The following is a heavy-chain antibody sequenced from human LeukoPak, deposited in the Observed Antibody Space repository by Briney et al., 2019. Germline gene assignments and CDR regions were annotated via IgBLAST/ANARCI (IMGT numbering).Heavy chain of an antibody. CDR1: GGSVSSDAYY. Sequence: PSETLSLTCTVSGGSVSSDAYYWSWIRQPPGKGLEWIGYIYNSGSANYNPSLKSRVTISVDTSKNHFSLKLSSVTAADTAVYYCARGHFGVVIIPDYFDYWGQGTLVTVSS. V-gene: IGHV4-61*03. CDR3: ARGHFGVVIIPDYFDY. D-gene: IGHD3-3*01. J-gene: IGHJ4*02. CDR2: IYNSGSA.